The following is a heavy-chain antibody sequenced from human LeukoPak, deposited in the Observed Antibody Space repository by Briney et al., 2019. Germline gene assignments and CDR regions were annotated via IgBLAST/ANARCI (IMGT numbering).Heavy chain of an antibody. CDR2: IYYSGST. V-gene: IGHV4-59*01. CDR1: GGSISSYY. J-gene: IGHJ5*02. CDR3: ARDRYSSGWNNWFDP. Sequence: SETLSLTCTVSGGSISSYYWSWIRQPSGKGLEWIGYIYYSGSTNYNPSLKSRVTISVDTSKNQFSLKLSSVTAADTAVYYCARDRYSSGWNNWFDPWGQGTLVTVSS. D-gene: IGHD6-19*01.